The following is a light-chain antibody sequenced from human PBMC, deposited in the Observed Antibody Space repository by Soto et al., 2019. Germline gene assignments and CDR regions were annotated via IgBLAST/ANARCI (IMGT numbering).Light chain of an antibody. V-gene: IGLV4-69*01. J-gene: IGLJ2*01. CDR2: LNNDGSH. Sequence: QPVLTQSPSASASLGASVKLTCTLSSGHSSYAIAWHQMQPGKGPRYLMDLNNDGSHTKGDGIPDRFSGSSSGAERYLIISSLQSEDEADYYCQTWGTGFQVFGGGTKLT. CDR3: QTWGTGFQV. CDR1: SGHSSYA.